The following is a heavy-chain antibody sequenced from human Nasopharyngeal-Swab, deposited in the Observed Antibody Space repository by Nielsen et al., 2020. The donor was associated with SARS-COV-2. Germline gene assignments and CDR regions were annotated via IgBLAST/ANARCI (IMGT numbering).Heavy chain of an antibody. CDR3: ARDGREYYYFDSSEVGFDY. CDR2: ISYDGRNK. V-gene: IGHV3-30*04. CDR1: GFTFSSYA. D-gene: IGHD3-22*01. J-gene: IGHJ4*01. Sequence: GESLKISCAASGFTFSSYATHWVRQAPGKGLEWVTFISYDGRNKYYADSVKGRFTISRDNSKNTLYLQMNSLRAEDTAVYYCARDGREYYYFDSSEVGFDYWGHGTLVTVSS.